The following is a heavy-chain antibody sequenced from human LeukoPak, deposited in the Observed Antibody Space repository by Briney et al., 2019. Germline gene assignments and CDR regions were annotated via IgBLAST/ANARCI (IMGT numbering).Heavy chain of an antibody. J-gene: IGHJ4*02. D-gene: IGHD1-1*01. CDR1: CGYISSYY. V-gene: IGHV4-59*08. CDR2: IYYSGST. CDR3: ANLEEYGTYDY. Sequence: MASETLSLTCTVRCGYISSYYWRWIRQPPGKRLEWIGYIYYSGSTNYNPSLKSRVTISVDTSKNQFPLKLGAVTASDTAVYYCANLEEYGTYDYWGQGTLVTVYS.